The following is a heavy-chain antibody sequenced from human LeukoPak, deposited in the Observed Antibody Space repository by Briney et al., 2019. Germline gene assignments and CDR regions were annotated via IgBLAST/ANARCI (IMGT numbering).Heavy chain of an antibody. CDR3: ARYQSTFSFHY. V-gene: IGHV3-48*04. Sequence: PGGSLRLSCVASGFTFSGYSMNWVRQAPGKGLEWASNIGPSSVRYYADSVRGRFTISRDNAKNSLYLQLDSLRAEDTAFYYCARYQSTFSFHYWGQGTLVTVSS. CDR1: GFTFSGYS. CDR2: IGPSSVR. J-gene: IGHJ4*02.